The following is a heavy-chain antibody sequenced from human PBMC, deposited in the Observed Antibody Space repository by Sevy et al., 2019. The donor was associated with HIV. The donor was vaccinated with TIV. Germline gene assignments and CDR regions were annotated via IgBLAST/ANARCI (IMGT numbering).Heavy chain of an antibody. V-gene: IGHV3-23*01. CDR1: GFTFSSYA. CDR3: AKDGLPNFRRYFDY. CDR2: ISGSGGST. Sequence: GGSLRLSCAASGFTFSSYAMSWVRQAPGKGLEWVSAISGSGGSTYYADSVKGRFTIARDNSKNTLYLQMNSLRAEDTAVYYCAKDGLPNFRRYFDYWGQGTLVTVSS. J-gene: IGHJ4*02.